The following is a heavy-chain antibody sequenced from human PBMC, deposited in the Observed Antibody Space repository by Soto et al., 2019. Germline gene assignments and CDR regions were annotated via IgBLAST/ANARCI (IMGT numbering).Heavy chain of an antibody. CDR2: ISSDSNSI. CDR1: GFTFSTYA. CDR3: ARIKVVECFFINVAVYDMDV. Sequence: EVQLVESGGGLVEPGGSLRLSCTASGFTFSTYAMNWVRQSPGKGLEWVSYISSDSNSIYYADSVKGRFTVSRDNANNSLYLQTNSLRDEDTAVYYCARIKVVECFFINVAVYDMDVWGQGTPVTVSS. V-gene: IGHV3-48*02. J-gene: IGHJ6*02. D-gene: IGHD2-15*01.